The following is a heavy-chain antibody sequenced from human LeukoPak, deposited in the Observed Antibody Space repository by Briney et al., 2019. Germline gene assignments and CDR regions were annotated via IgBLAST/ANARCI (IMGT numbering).Heavy chain of an antibody. CDR1: GFTFSFYD. J-gene: IGHJ5*02. CDR3: ARETGNWFDP. CDR2: IGTAGDT. Sequence: GGSLRLSCVASGFTFSFYDMHWVRQATGKGLEWVSAIGTAGDTYYPGSVKGRFTISRENAKNSLYLQMNSLRAGDTAVYYCARETGNWFDPWGQGTLVTVSS. V-gene: IGHV3-13*04.